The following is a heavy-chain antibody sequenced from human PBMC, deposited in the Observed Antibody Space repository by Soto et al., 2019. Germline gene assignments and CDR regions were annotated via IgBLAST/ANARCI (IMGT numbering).Heavy chain of an antibody. V-gene: IGHV3-23*01. CDR3: AKDGVVRGLNWFDP. CDR2: IGGSGGST. D-gene: IGHD3-10*01. J-gene: IGHJ5*02. CDR1: GFTFSSYA. Sequence: EVQLLESGGGLVQPGGSLRLSCAASGFTFSSYAMSWVRQAPGKGLEWVSGIGGSGGSTYYADSVKGRFTTSRDNSKNTLYLQMNSLRAEDTAVYYCAKDGVVRGLNWFDPGGQGTLVTVSS.